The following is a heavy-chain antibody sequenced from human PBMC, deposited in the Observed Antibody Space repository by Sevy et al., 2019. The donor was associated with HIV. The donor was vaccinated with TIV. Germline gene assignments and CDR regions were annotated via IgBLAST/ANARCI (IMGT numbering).Heavy chain of an antibody. CDR2: IYTSGST. D-gene: IGHD3-9*01. CDR3: ARVPYFDWAGGKGAFDI. Sequence: SETLSLTCTVSGGSISSFYWSWIRQPAGKGLEWIGRIYTSGSTNYNPSLKSRVTMSVDTSMNQFSLKLSSVTAADTAVYYCARVPYFDWAGGKGAFDIWGHGTMVTVSS. V-gene: IGHV4-4*07. J-gene: IGHJ3*02. CDR1: GGSISSFY.